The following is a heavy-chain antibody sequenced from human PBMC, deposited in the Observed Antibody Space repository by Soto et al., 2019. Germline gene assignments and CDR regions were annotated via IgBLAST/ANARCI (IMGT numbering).Heavy chain of an antibody. D-gene: IGHD3-10*01. CDR1: TVSSNY. V-gene: IGHV3-53*05. Sequence: TVSSNYMYWVRQAPGKGLECVSIIYSGGSTDHADSVKSRLTISKDTFKSQVVLTMTNMDPVDTATYYCVTGITMVRGVIQDRDYWGQGTLVTVSS. CDR2: IYSGGST. J-gene: IGHJ4*02. CDR3: VTGITMVRGVIQDRDY.